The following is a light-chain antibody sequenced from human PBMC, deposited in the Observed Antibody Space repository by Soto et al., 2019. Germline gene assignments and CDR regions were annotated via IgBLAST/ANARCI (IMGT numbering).Light chain of an antibody. CDR1: SSDVGGYDY. CDR2: DVS. V-gene: IGLV2-11*01. CDR3: CSYAGRSFWV. J-gene: IGLJ3*02. Sequence: QSALTQPRSVSGSPGQSVTISCTGTSSDVGGYDYVSWYQQHPGKAPKLMIYDVSKRPSGVPDRFSGSKSGNTASLTIAGLLEEDEADYYRCSYAGRSFWVFGGGTQLTVL.